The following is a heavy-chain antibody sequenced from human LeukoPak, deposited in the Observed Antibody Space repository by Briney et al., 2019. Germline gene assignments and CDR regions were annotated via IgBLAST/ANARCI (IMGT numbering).Heavy chain of an antibody. V-gene: IGHV1-2*02. D-gene: IGHD3-10*01. Sequence: ASVKVSCKASGYTFTGHYMHWVQQAPGQGPEWMGWINPNTGGTNHAQKFQGRITMTRDTSISTAYMELSRLISDDTAVYYCAREGITMVRGVVSWGQGTLVTVSS. CDR3: AREGITMVRGVVS. CDR1: GYTFTGHY. CDR2: INPNTGGT. J-gene: IGHJ5*02.